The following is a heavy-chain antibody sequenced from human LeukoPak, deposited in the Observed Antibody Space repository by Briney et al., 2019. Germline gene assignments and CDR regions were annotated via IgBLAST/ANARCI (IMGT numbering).Heavy chain of an antibody. CDR2: IYYSGST. CDR3: ARQGPVLLWFGDRIGQQPDYYDSSGLPPRFDP. Sequence: PSETLSLTCTVSGGSISSSSYYWGWIRQPPGKGLEWIGSIYYSGSTYYNPSLKSRVTISVDTSKNQFSLKLSSVTAADTAVYYCARQGPVLLWFGDRIGQQPDYYDSSGLPPRFDPWGQGTLVTVSS. D-gene: IGHD3-10*01. J-gene: IGHJ5*02. CDR1: GGSISSSSYY. V-gene: IGHV4-39*01.